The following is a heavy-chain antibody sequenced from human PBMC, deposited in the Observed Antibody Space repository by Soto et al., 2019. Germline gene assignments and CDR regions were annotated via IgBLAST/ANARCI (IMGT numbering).Heavy chain of an antibody. CDR1: GYSFASYW. CDR3: ARTRSFTLGFYYDGMDV. CDR2: IYPGDSDT. Sequence: PGESLKISCQGSGYSFASYWTGWVRQMPGKDLEWMGIIYPGDSDTRYSPSFQGQVTISADKSLRTAYLQWTSLKASDTALYYCARTRSFTLGFYYDGMDVWGQGTTVTVYS. V-gene: IGHV5-51*03. J-gene: IGHJ6*02. D-gene: IGHD6-6*01.